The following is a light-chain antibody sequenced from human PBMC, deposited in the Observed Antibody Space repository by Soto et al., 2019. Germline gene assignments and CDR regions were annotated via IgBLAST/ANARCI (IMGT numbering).Light chain of an antibody. CDR2: DVS. V-gene: IGLV2-14*01. CDR3: SSYTSSSTLDV. J-gene: IGLJ1*01. CDR1: SSDVGGYNY. Sequence: QSALTQPASVSGSPGQSITISCTGPSSDVGGYNYVSWYQQHPGKAPKPMIFDVSNRPSGVSNRFSGSKSGNTASLTISGLQAEDEADYYCSSYTSSSTLDVFGTGTKVTVL.